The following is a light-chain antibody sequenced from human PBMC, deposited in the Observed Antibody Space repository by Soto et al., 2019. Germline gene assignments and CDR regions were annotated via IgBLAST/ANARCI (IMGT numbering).Light chain of an antibody. Sequence: EFVLTQSPGTLSLSPGERATLSCRASQTVRNNYLAWYQQKPGQAPRLLIYDASSRATGIPDRFSGGGSGTEFTLTISSLQPDDFATYYCQQYNSYSRTFGQGTKVDIK. CDR1: QTVRNNY. V-gene: IGKV3-20*01. CDR3: QQYNSYSRT. J-gene: IGKJ1*01. CDR2: DAS.